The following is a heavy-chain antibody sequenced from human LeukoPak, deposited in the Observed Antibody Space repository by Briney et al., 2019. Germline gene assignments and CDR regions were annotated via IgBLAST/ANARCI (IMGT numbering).Heavy chain of an antibody. D-gene: IGHD2-8*02. CDR2: INHSGST. J-gene: IGHJ2*01. CDR3: ASSPHDCTGGRCYRYFDL. V-gene: IGHV4-34*01. Sequence: SETLSLTCAVYGGSFSGYYWSWIRQPPGKGLEWIGEINHSGSTNYNPSLKSRVTISVDTSKNQFSLKLSSVTAADTAVYFCASSPHDCTGGRCYRYFDLWGRGTLVTVSS. CDR1: GGSFSGYY.